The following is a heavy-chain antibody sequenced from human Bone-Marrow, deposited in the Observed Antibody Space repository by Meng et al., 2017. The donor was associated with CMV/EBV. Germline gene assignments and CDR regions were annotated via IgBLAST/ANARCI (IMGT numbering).Heavy chain of an antibody. CDR3: ARDLVAVAGGLPAGS. Sequence: GGSLRLSCAASGFTFDDYGMSWVRQAPGKGLEWVSGINWNGGSTGYADSVKGRFTISRDNAKNSLYLQMNSLRVEDTALYYCARDLVAVAGGLPAGSWSQGTLVTVSS. J-gene: IGHJ5*02. D-gene: IGHD6-19*01. CDR1: GFTFDDYG. CDR2: INWNGGST. V-gene: IGHV3-20*04.